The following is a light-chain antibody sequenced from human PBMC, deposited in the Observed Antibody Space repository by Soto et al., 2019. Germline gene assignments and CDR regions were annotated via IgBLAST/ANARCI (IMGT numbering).Light chain of an antibody. CDR1: QSLLHITGETF. J-gene: IGKJ5*01. CDR2: EVS. CDR3: MQSTQLPAT. Sequence: DVVMTQTPLSLSVAPGQPASISCKSSQSLLHITGETFLFWYLQKPGQSPQPLIYEVSTRVSGVPDRFSGSGSGTDFTLEISRVETDDVGIYYCMQSTQLPATFGQGTRLEIK. V-gene: IGKV2D-29*02.